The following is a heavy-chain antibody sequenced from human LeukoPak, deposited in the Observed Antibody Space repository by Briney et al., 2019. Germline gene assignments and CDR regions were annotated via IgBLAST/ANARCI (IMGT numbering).Heavy chain of an antibody. CDR3: ASHARRYSSGWYPAHVWFDP. CDR1: GGSISSSSYY. Sequence: SETLSLTCTVSGGSISSSSYYWGWIRQPPGKGLEWIGSIYYSGSTYYNPSLKSRVTISVDTSKNQFSLKLSSVTAADTAVYYCASHARRYSSGWYPAHVWFDPWGQGTLVTVSS. D-gene: IGHD6-19*01. V-gene: IGHV4-39*01. CDR2: IYYSGST. J-gene: IGHJ5*02.